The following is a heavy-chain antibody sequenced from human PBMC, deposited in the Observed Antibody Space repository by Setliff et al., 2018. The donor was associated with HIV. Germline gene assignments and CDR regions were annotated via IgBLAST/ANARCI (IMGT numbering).Heavy chain of an antibody. V-gene: IGHV4-61*02. J-gene: IGHJ5*02. Sequence: LSLTCTVSDSGTYYWSWIRQPAGKGLEWIGRVSSRGDTNYNPSLKSRVTMSVDTSKNQFSLKLTSVAASDTAVYYCARAAAGNTGPVDLWGQGSPVTVSS. CDR3: ARAAAGNTGPVDL. D-gene: IGHD4-17*01. CDR1: DSGTYY. CDR2: VSSRGDT.